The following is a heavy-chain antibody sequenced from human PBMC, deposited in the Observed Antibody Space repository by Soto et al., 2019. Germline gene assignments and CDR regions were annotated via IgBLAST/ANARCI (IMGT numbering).Heavy chain of an antibody. CDR1: GFTFSSYG. D-gene: IGHD6-13*01. Sequence: QVQLVESGGGVVQPGRSLRLSCAASGFTFSSYGMHWVRQAPGKGLEWVAVIWYDGSNKYYADSVKGRFTISRDNSKNTLYLQMNSLRAEDTAVYYCAREVSLYSSSRPSWFDPWGQGTLVTVSS. J-gene: IGHJ5*02. CDR3: AREVSLYSSSRPSWFDP. V-gene: IGHV3-33*01. CDR2: IWYDGSNK.